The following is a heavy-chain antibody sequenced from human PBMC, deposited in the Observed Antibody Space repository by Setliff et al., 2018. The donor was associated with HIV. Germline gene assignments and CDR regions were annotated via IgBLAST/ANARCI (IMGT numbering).Heavy chain of an antibody. D-gene: IGHD3-22*01. CDR3: ARGGSSGYPVLPYYYYYGMDV. J-gene: IGHJ6*02. CDR1: GGSISSHY. CDR2: IYYSGST. V-gene: IGHV4-59*11. Sequence: SETLSLTCTVSGGSISSHYWSWIRQPPGKGLEWIGSIYYSGSTNYNPSLKSRVTISVDTSKDQFSLKLSSVTAADTAVYYCARGGSSGYPVLPYYYYYGMDVWGQGTTVTVSS.